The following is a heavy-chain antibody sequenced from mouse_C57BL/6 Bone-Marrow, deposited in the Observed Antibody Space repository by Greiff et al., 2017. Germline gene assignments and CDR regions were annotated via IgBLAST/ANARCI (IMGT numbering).Heavy chain of an antibody. Sequence: EVQLQQSGPELVKPGASVKISCKASGYTFTDYYMNWVKQSHGKSLEWIGDINPNNGGTSYNQKFKGKATLTVDKSSSTAYMELRSLTAEYSAVYYCARSGYGNYPMDYWGQGTSVTVSS. D-gene: IGHD2-10*02. J-gene: IGHJ4*01. V-gene: IGHV1-26*01. CDR3: ARSGYGNYPMDY. CDR2: INPNNGGT. CDR1: GYTFTDYY.